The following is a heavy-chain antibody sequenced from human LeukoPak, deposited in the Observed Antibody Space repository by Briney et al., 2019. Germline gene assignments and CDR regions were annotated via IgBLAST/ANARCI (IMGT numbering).Heavy chain of an antibody. CDR2: IIPIFGTA. D-gene: IGHD3-22*01. J-gene: IGHJ4*02. Sequence: SVEVSCKASGGTFSSYAISWVRQAPGQGLEWMGGIIPIFGTANYAQKFQGRVTITADESTSTAYMELSSLRSEDTAVYYCARHHPAYDSSGYRRDGYFDYWGQGTLVTVSS. CDR1: GGTFSSYA. V-gene: IGHV1-69*01. CDR3: ARHHPAYDSSGYRRDGYFDY.